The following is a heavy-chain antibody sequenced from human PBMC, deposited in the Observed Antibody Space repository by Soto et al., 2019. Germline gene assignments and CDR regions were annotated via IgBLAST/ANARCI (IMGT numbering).Heavy chain of an antibody. CDR2: INAGNGNT. D-gene: IGHD2-15*01. CDR1: GYTFTSYA. J-gene: IGHJ4*02. Sequence: QVQLVQSGAEVKKPGASVKVSCKASGYTFTSYAMHWVRQAPGQRLEWMGWINAGNGNTKYSQKFQGRVTITRDTSAITAYMELSSLRSEDTAVYYCARALYCSGGSCYSLFDYWGQGTLVTVSS. CDR3: ARALYCSGGSCYSLFDY. V-gene: IGHV1-3*01.